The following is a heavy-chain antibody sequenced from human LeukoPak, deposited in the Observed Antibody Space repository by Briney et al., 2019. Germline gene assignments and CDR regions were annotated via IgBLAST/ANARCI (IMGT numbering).Heavy chain of an antibody. J-gene: IGHJ3*02. CDR3: ASTPGLRLGELSLFRGAFDI. CDR2: INTNTGNP. D-gene: IGHD3-16*02. Sequence: ASVKVSCKASGYTFTSYAMNWVRQAPGQGLEWMGWINTNTGNPTYAQGFTGRFVFSLDTSVSTAYLQSSSLKAEDTAVYYCASTPGLRLGELSLFRGAFDIWGQGTMVTVSS. CDR1: GYTFTSYA. V-gene: IGHV7-4-1*02.